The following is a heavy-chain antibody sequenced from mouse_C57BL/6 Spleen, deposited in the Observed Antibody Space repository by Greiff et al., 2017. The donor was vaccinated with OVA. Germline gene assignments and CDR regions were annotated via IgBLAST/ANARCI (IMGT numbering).Heavy chain of an antibody. CDR1: GYTFTSYG. CDR2: IYPRSGNT. Sequence: QVQLQQSGAKLARPGASVKLSCKASGYTFTSYGISWVKQRTGQGLEWIGEIYPRSGNTYYNEKFKGKATLTADKSSSTAYMELRSLTSEDSAVYFCAYYYGSSPYYFDYWGQGTTLTVSS. V-gene: IGHV1-81*01. D-gene: IGHD1-1*01. CDR3: AYYYGSSPYYFDY. J-gene: IGHJ2*01.